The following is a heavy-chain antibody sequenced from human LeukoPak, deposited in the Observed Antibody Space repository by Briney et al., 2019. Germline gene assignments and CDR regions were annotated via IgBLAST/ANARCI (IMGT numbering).Heavy chain of an antibody. J-gene: IGHJ4*02. CDR2: INTNTGNP. Sequence: ASVKVSCKASGYTFTGYYMHWVRQAPGQGLEWMGWINTNTGNPTYAQGFTGRFVFSLDTSVSTAYLQISSLKAEDTAVYYCAREETVKWLALDYWGQGTLVTVSS. V-gene: IGHV7-4-1*02. CDR3: AREETVKWLALDY. CDR1: GYTFTGYY. D-gene: IGHD6-19*01.